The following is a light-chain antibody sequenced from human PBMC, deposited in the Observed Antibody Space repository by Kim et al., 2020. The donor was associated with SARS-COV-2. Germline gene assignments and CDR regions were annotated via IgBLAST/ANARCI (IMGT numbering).Light chain of an antibody. V-gene: IGLV1-40*01. CDR2: DNV. Sequence: QRVTISCTGSTSNLGAGYDVHWYQLLPGTAPKLRIYDNVNRPSGVPDRFSGSKSGTSASLAITGLQAGDEADYYCQSYDRSLSGSVFGGGTQLTVL. CDR1: TSNLGAGYD. CDR3: QSYDRSLSGSV. J-gene: IGLJ3*02.